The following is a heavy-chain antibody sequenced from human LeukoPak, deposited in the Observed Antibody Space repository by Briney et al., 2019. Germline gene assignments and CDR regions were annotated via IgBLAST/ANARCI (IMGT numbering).Heavy chain of an antibody. CDR2: INHSGST. CDR1: GGSFSGYY. Sequence: PSETLSLTCAVYGGSFSGYYWSWIRQPPGKGLEWIGEINHSGSTNYNPSLKSRVTISVDTSRNQFSLKLSSVTAADTAFYYCAREGRGSSFDIWGQGTMVTVSS. CDR3: AREGRGSSFDI. J-gene: IGHJ3*02. V-gene: IGHV4-34*01. D-gene: IGHD3-10*01.